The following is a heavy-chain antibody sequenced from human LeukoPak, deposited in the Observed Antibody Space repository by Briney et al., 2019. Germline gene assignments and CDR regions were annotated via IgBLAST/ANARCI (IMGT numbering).Heavy chain of an antibody. D-gene: IGHD3-10*01. CDR3: ARHPRMRYYGSGSLCWFDP. J-gene: IGHJ5*02. Sequence: PSETLSLTCTVSGGSISSSSYYWGWIRQPPGTGLEWIGSIYYSGSTYYNPSLKSRVTTSVDTSKNQFSLKLSSVTAADTAVYYCARHPRMRYYGSGSLCWFDPWGQGTLVTVSS. V-gene: IGHV4-39*01. CDR1: GGSISSSSYY. CDR2: IYYSGST.